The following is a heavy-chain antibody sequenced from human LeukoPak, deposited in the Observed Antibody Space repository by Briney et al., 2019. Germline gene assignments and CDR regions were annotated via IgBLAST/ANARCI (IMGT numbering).Heavy chain of an antibody. CDR1: GDSMTSYY. Sequence: SETLSLTCTVSGDSMTSYYWSWIRQPPGKGLEWIGYISYSGSTNYNPSLKSRVTISIDTSKNQFSLKLSSVSAADTAVYYCASAPHVNYFDYWGQGALVTVST. D-gene: IGHD2/OR15-2a*01. CDR3: ASAPHVNYFDY. J-gene: IGHJ4*02. V-gene: IGHV4-59*08. CDR2: ISYSGST.